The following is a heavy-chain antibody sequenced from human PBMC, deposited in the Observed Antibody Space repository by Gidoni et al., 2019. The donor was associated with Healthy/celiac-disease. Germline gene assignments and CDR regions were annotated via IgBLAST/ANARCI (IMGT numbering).Heavy chain of an antibody. J-gene: IGHJ6*02. CDR2: INPNSGGT. Sequence: QVQLVQSGAEVKKPGASVKVSCKASGYTVTGYYMHWVRQAPGQGLEWMGWINPNSGGTNYAQKFQGRVTMTRDTSISTAYMELSRLRSDDTAVYYCARSGHVYSSGSYGMDVWGQGTTVTVSS. V-gene: IGHV1-2*02. CDR3: ARSGHVYSSGSYGMDV. D-gene: IGHD6-19*01. CDR1: GYTVTGYY.